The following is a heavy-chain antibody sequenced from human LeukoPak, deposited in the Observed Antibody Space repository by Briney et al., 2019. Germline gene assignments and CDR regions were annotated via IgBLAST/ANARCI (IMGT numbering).Heavy chain of an antibody. CDR3: ARKGGYGLDFDY. CDR2: INSSGSTI. J-gene: IGHJ4*02. D-gene: IGHD5-18*01. Sequence: GGSLRLSCAASGFTFRSYEMNWGRQAPGKGLEWVSYINSSGSTIYYAEFVKGRFTISRDNAKNSLYLQMNSLRAEDTAVYYCARKGGYGLDFDYWGQGALVTVSS. CDR1: GFTFRSYE. V-gene: IGHV3-48*03.